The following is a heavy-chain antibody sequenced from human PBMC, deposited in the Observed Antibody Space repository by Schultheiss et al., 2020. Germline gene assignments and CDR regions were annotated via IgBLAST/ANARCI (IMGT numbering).Heavy chain of an antibody. CDR2: IIPIFGTA. V-gene: IGHV1-69*01. CDR3: ARANPEMDLYYYGMDV. D-gene: IGHD5-24*01. CDR1: GFTFSSYA. Sequence: GGSLRLSCAASGFTFSSYAISWVRQAPGQGLEWMGGIIPIFGTANYAQKFQGRVTITADESTSTAYMELSSLRSEDTAVYYCARANPEMDLYYYGMDVWGQGTTVTVSS. J-gene: IGHJ6*02.